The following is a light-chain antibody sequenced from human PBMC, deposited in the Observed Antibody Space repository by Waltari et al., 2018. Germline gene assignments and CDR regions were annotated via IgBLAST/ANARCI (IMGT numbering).Light chain of an antibody. Sequence: DIVLTQSPATLSLSPGEKATLSCRASQSVNHYLAWYQQKPGQAPRLLSYDASNRDPSTTARVSGSGSGTDVTLTTSSLGPEDFAVYYCHHRSSWPYTFGQGTKLVIK. CDR3: HHRSSWPYT. CDR2: DAS. J-gene: IGKJ2*01. V-gene: IGKV3-11*01. CDR1: QSVNHY.